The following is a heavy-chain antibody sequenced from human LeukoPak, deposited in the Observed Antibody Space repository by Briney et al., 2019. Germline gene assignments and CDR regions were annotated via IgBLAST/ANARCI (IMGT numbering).Heavy chain of an antibody. V-gene: IGHV4-59*01. CDR2: IYYSGST. D-gene: IGHD3-9*01. CDR1: GGSISSYN. J-gene: IGHJ4*02. CDR3: AREYYDILTGCQTPLFDY. Sequence: SETLSLTCTVSGGSISSYNWSWMRQPPGKGLEWIGYIYYSGSTNYNPSLKSRVTISVDTSKNQFSLKLSSVTAADTAVYYCAREYYDILTGCQTPLFDYWGQGTLVTVSS.